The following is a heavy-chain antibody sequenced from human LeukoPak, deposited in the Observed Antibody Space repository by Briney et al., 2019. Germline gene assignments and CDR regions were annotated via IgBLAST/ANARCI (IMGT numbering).Heavy chain of an antibody. D-gene: IGHD3-10*01. CDR3: ARGRGRTSYGSGSYYNSPSPYMDV. V-gene: IGHV4-39*07. CDR1: GGSISSSSYS. CDR2: INHSGST. J-gene: IGHJ6*03. Sequence: SETLSLTCTVSGGSISSSSYSWSWIRQPPGKGLEWIGEINHSGSTNYNPSLKSRVTISVDTSKNQFSLKLSSVTAAVTAVYYCARGRGRTSYGSGSYYNSPSPYMDVWGKGTTVTVSS.